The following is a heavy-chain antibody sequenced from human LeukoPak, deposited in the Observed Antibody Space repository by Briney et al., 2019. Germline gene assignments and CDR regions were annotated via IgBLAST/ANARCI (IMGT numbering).Heavy chain of an antibody. J-gene: IGHJ4*02. Sequence: GGSLRLSWAASGFTVSKHGMNWVRQAPGKGLEWVSGVSLSGDITYYADSVKGRFTISRDNSTNTLYLEVISLTAEDTAVYYCAKDDAWLRFGEWSQGTLVTVSS. CDR1: GFTVSKHG. V-gene: IGHV3-23*01. CDR3: AKDDAWLRFGE. D-gene: IGHD3-10*01. CDR2: VSLSGDIT.